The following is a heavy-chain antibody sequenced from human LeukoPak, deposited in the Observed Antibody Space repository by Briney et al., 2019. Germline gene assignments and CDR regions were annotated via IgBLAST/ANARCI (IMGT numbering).Heavy chain of an antibody. J-gene: IGHJ3*02. CDR3: ARARTLWFGELWAFDI. CDR1: GFTFSSYD. D-gene: IGHD3-10*01. CDR2: IGTAGDT. V-gene: IGHV3-13*01. Sequence: GGSLRLSCAASGFTFSSYDMHWVRQATGKGLEWVSAIGTAGDTYYPGSVKGRFTISRENAKNSLYLQMNSLRAGDTAVYYCARARTLWFGELWAFDIWGQGTMVTVSS.